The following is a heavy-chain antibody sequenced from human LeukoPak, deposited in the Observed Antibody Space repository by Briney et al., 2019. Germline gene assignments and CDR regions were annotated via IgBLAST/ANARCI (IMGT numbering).Heavy chain of an antibody. Sequence: GGSLRLSCAASGFTFSSYGMHWVRQAPGKGLEWVAVISYDGSNKYYADSVKGRFTISRDNSKNTLYLQMNSLRAEDTAVYYCAKEVLWFGELSDGMPLLDYWGQGTLVTVSS. CDR1: GFTFSSYG. CDR2: ISYDGSNK. D-gene: IGHD3-10*01. J-gene: IGHJ4*02. V-gene: IGHV3-30*18. CDR3: AKEVLWFGELSDGMPLLDY.